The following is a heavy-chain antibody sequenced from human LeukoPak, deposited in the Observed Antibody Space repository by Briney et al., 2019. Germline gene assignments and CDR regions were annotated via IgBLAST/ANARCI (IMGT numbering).Heavy chain of an antibody. CDR3: ARVSPIAVAGSSYYYAMDV. J-gene: IGHJ6*02. Sequence: SETLSLTCNVSGGSISNYYWTWIRQPAGKGLEWIGRIYSSGTTTYNPSLKSRVAMSVDTSRNQFSLRLSSVTAADTAVYYCARVSPIAVAGSSYYYAMDVWGQGTTVTVSS. CDR1: GGSISNYY. D-gene: IGHD6-19*01. CDR2: IYSSGTT. V-gene: IGHV4-4*07.